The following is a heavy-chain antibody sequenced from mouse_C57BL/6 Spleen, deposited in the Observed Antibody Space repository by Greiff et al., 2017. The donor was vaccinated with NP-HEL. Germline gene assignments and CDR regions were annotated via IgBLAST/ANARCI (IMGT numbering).Heavy chain of an antibody. D-gene: IGHD1-1*01. CDR3: TTDYYGSRSAWFAY. J-gene: IGHJ3*01. V-gene: IGHV14-1*01. CDR1: GFNIKDYY. CDR2: IDPVDGDT. Sequence: EVQLQQSGAELVRPGASVKLSCTASGFNIKDYYMHWVKQRPEQGLEWIGRIDPVDGDTEYAEKFQGKATMTADTSSNAAYLQLSSLTSEDTAVYYCTTDYYGSRSAWFAYWGQGTLVTVSA.